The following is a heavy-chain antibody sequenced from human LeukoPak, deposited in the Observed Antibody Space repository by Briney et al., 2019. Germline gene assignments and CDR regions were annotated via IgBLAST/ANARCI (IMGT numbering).Heavy chain of an antibody. J-gene: IGHJ4*02. D-gene: IGHD3-10*01. V-gene: IGHV4-38-2*02. CDR3: ASEPRYYGSGRPRN. CDR2: IYHSGTT. Sequence: PSETLSLTCTVSGYSISSGYYWGWIRQPPGKGLEWIGSIYHSGTTYYNPSLKSRVTISVDTSKNQFSLKLFSVTAADTAMYYCASEPRYYGSGRPRNWGQGTLVTVSS. CDR1: GYSISSGYY.